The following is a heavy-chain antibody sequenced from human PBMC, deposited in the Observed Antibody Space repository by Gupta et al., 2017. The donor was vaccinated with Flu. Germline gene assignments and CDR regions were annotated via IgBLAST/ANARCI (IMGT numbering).Heavy chain of an antibody. V-gene: IGHV3-33*01. Sequence: QVQLVESGGGVVQPGTSLRLSCAASGFTFSPYAMHWVRQAPGKGLEWVALIWYHGNNKYYADSVKGRFTISRDNSKNMVYLQMNSLRAGDTAVYYCARDPHPRAAGTVDYWGQGTLVTVSS. CDR1: GFTFSPYA. D-gene: IGHD6-13*01. CDR3: ARDPHPRAAGTVDY. J-gene: IGHJ4*02. CDR2: IWYHGNNK.